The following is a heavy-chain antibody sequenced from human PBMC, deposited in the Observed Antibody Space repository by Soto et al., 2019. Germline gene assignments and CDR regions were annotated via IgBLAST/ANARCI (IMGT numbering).Heavy chain of an antibody. CDR1: GYTFTSYG. CDR2: ISAYNGNT. V-gene: IGHV1-18*01. J-gene: IGHJ4*02. D-gene: IGHD3-22*01. CDR3: ARLTYYYDSSGYYGGHYFDY. Sequence: QVQLVQSGAEVKKPGASVKVSCKASGYTFTSYGISWVRQAPGQGLEWMGWISAYNGNTNYAQKLQGRVTMTTDTSTSTAYMELRSLRSDDTAVYYCARLTYYYDSSGYYGGHYFDYWGQGTLVTVSS.